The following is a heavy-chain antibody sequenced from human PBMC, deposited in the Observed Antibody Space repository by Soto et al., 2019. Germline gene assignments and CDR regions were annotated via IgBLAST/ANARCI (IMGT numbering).Heavy chain of an antibody. CDR2: IYYSGST. D-gene: IGHD4-17*01. J-gene: IGHJ5*02. Sequence: QVQLQESGPGLVKPSQTLSLTCTVSGGSISSGDYYWSWIRQPPGKGLEWIGYIYYSGSTYYNPSLKSRVTISVDTSKNQFSLKLSSVTAADTAVYYCARGIHPYGDYSPTWFDPWGQGTLVTVSS. CDR3: ARGIHPYGDYSPTWFDP. V-gene: IGHV4-30-4*01. CDR1: GGSISSGDYY.